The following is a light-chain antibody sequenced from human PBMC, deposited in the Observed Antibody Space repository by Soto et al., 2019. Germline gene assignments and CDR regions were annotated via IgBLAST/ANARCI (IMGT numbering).Light chain of an antibody. CDR3: QQYGGSPPT. CDR1: QSVSSNY. Sequence: ESVLTQSPGTLSLSPGERATLSCRASQSVSSNYLAWYQQKPGQAPRLLIYAASSRATGIPDRFSGSGSGTDFTLTISRLEPEDFAVYYCQQYGGSPPTFGGGTKVEIK. V-gene: IGKV3-20*01. CDR2: AAS. J-gene: IGKJ4*01.